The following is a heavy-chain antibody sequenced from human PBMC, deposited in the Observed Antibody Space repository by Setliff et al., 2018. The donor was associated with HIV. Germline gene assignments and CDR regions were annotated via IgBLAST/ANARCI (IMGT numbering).Heavy chain of an antibody. CDR1: GGAFISHT. D-gene: IGHD2-2*02. CDR3: AKGREIGSYLDP. Sequence: SVKVSCKASGGAFISHTFTWVRQAPGQGLEWMGRIIPILGIPNYAQNFQGRLTISADKSTRTAYLELSSLRSDDSAVYFCAKGREIGSYLDPWGQGTLVTVSS. V-gene: IGHV1-69*02. J-gene: IGHJ5*02. CDR2: IIPILGIP.